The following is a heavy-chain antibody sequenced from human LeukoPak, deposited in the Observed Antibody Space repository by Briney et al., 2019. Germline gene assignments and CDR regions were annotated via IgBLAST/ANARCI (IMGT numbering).Heavy chain of an antibody. J-gene: IGHJ4*01. CDR1: GVSDSATPHS. V-gene: IGHV4-61*02. CDR3: AAASAWASASGGLADY. D-gene: IGHD3-16*01. Sequence: SETLSLTCAVSGVSDSATPHSWSWIRQPAGKGLEWIGRIYARGSPNYNSSFQSRVSISIDTSTNHFSLNLNSVTAADTAVYYCAAASAWASASGGLADYWGHGTLVTVSS. CDR2: IYARGSP.